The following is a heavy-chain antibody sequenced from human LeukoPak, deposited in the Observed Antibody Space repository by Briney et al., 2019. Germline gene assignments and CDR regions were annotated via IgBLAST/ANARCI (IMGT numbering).Heavy chain of an antibody. Sequence: GSLRLSCAASGFTFSSYSKSWVRQAPGKGLEWVSSISSSSSYIYYADSVKGRFTISRDNAKNSLYLQMNSLRAEDTAVYYCARVQGCWVSGSFGNWGQGTLVTVSS. CDR3: ARVQGCWVSGSFGN. V-gene: IGHV3-21*01. CDR1: GFTFSSYS. J-gene: IGHJ4*02. CDR2: ISSSSSYI. D-gene: IGHD3-10*01.